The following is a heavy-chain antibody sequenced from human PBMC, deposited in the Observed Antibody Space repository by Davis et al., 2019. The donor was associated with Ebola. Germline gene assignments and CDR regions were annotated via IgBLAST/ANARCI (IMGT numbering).Heavy chain of an antibody. V-gene: IGHV3-30-3*01. Sequence: GESLKISCAASGFTFNRNAMSWVRQAPGKGLEWVAVISYDGSNNYYGDSVKGRFTVSIDNSKDTLYLQMTGLTTEDTAVYFCARWPSTYGVVGAFDIWGQGTMVTVSS. CDR1: GFTFNRNA. D-gene: IGHD3-10*01. J-gene: IGHJ3*02. CDR2: ISYDGSNN. CDR3: ARWPSTYGVVGAFDI.